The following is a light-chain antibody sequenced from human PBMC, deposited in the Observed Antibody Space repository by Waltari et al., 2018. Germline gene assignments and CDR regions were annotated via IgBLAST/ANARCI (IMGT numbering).Light chain of an antibody. CDR2: GAS. V-gene: IGKV1-12*01. Sequence: DIQMTQSPSSVSASVGDRVTITCRASEDISSWLAWYQQKPGIAPKLLIYGASSLQSGIPTRFSGSGSGTDFTLTISSLQAEDFATYYCQQENSLPLTFGGGTKVEI. J-gene: IGKJ4*01. CDR1: EDISSW. CDR3: QQENSLPLT.